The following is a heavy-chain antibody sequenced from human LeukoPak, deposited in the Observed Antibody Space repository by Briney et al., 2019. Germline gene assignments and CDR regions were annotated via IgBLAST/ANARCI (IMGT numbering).Heavy chain of an antibody. V-gene: IGHV3-23*01. Sequence: PGGSLRLSCAASGFTFSSYAMSWVRQAPGKGLEWVSAISGSGGSTYCADSVKGRFTISRDNSKNTLYLQMNSLRAEDTAVYYCAKTPNYYGSGSYPGAWGQGTLVTVSS. CDR2: ISGSGGST. J-gene: IGHJ5*02. D-gene: IGHD3-10*01. CDR3: AKTPNYYGSGSYPGA. CDR1: GFTFSSYA.